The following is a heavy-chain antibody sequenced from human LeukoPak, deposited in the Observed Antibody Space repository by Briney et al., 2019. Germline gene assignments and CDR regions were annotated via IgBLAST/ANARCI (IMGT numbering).Heavy chain of an antibody. Sequence: GGSLRLSCAASGFTFSDYSMNGVRQAPGKGLEWISYVGISSGNTKYAHSLKGRFTISGDSAKNSVFLQMNSLRVEDTDVYYCARDHRYAFDNWGQGTLVTVSS. V-gene: IGHV3-48*04. CDR1: GFTFSDYS. CDR3: ARDHRYAFDN. CDR2: VGISSGNT. D-gene: IGHD5-12*01. J-gene: IGHJ4*02.